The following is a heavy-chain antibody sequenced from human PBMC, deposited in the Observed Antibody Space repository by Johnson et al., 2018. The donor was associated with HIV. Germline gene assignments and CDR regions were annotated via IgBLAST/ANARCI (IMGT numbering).Heavy chain of an antibody. CDR3: ARGGYCVDGSGRHGNAFDI. Sequence: VQLVESGGGVVRPGGSLRLSCAASGFTFDDFGMTWVRQAPGKGLEWVSGITWNGGSTGYADSVKGRFTMSRDNAKHSLYLQMNSLRAEDTALYFCARGGYCVDGSGRHGNAFDIWGQGTMVTVSS. CDR1: GFTFDDFG. D-gene: IGHD2-15*01. CDR2: ITWNGGST. V-gene: IGHV3-20*04. J-gene: IGHJ3*02.